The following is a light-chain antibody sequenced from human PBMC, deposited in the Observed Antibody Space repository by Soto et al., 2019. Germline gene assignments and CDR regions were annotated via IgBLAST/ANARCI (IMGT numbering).Light chain of an antibody. V-gene: IGKV4-1*01. CDR2: RAS. Sequence: DIVMTQSPDSLAVSLGERATINCKSSQSILHSSDNKNFLAWYQQKPGQSPRLLIHRASTRESGVPDRFSGSGSATDFTLTISSLQAEDVAVYYCQQYYGSPRTFGGGTKVEIK. CDR1: QSILHSSDNKNF. CDR3: QQYYGSPRT. J-gene: IGKJ4*01.